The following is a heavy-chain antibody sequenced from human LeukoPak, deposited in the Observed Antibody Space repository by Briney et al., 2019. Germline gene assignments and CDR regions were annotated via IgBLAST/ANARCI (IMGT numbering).Heavy chain of an antibody. V-gene: IGHV4-34*01. CDR3: ARAFYRHYFDY. J-gene: IGHJ4*02. CDR1: GESFSGYY. CDR2: INHSGST. D-gene: IGHD1-26*01. Sequence: SETLSLTCAVYGESFSGYYWSWIRQPPGKGLEWIGEINHSGSTNYNPSLKSRVTISVDTSKNQFSLKLSSVTAADTAVYYCARAFYRHYFDYWGQGTLVTVSS.